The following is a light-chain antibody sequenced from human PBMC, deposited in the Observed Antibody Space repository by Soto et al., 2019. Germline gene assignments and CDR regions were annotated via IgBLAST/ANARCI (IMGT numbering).Light chain of an antibody. V-gene: IGLV1-47*01. CDR2: RND. CDR1: SSNIGSNY. CDR3: AAWDDSLSAVV. Sequence: QSVLTQPPSASGIPGQRVTISCSGSSSNIGSNYVYWYQQLPGSAPKLLIYRNDQRPSGVPDRFSASKSGTAASLAISGLRYEDEADYHCAAWDDSLSAVVFGGGTKLTVL. J-gene: IGLJ2*01.